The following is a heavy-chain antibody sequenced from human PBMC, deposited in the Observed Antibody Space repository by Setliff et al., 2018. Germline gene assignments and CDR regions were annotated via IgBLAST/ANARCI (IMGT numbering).Heavy chain of an antibody. J-gene: IGHJ4*02. CDR2: IKQDGSDT. CDR3: VRLGCSTTSCYYFDY. V-gene: IGHV3-7*01. CDR1: GFTFSRYW. Sequence: PGESLTISCAASGFTFSRYWMSWVRQAPGKGLEWVANIKQDGSDTYYMDSVKGRFTISRDNANNSLYLQMNTLRVEDTAVYFCVRLGCSTTSCYYFDYWGQGAQVTVSS. D-gene: IGHD2-2*01.